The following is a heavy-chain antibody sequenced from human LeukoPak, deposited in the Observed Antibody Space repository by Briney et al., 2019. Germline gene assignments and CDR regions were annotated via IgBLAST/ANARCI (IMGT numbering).Heavy chain of an antibody. CDR3: ARGRSGYEPYYYYYMDV. V-gene: IGHV1-46*01. Sequence: ASVKVSCKASGYTFTSYYMHWVRQAPGQGLEWMGIINPSGGSTSYAQKFQGRVTMTRDTSISTAYMELSSLRSEDTAVYYCARGRSGYEPYYYYYMDVWGKGTTVTVSS. J-gene: IGHJ6*03. CDR1: GYTFTSYY. CDR2: INPSGGST. D-gene: IGHD5-12*01.